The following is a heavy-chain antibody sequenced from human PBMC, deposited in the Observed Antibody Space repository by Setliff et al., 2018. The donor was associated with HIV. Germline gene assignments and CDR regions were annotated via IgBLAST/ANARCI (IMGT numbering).Heavy chain of an antibody. J-gene: IGHJ3*02. CDR1: GYTFDIYW. CDR3: ARGRQWLVHDAFDI. D-gene: IGHD6-19*01. V-gene: IGHV5-51*01. CDR2: IYPGDSET. Sequence: PGESLKISCKGSGYTFDIYWISWVRQMPGKGLEWMGIIYPGDSETRYSPSVQGQVIISVDKSTTTAYLQLNCLRASDTAMYYCARGRQWLVHDAFDIWGQGTMVTVSS.